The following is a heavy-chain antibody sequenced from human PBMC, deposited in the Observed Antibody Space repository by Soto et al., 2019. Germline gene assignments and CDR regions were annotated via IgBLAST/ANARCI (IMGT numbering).Heavy chain of an antibody. CDR1: GYTFTSYD. CDR3: ARERYSSEISSSNYYYYYMHV. V-gene: IGHV1-8*01. D-gene: IGHD6-19*01. Sequence: ASVKVSCKASGYTFTSYDINWVRQATGQGLEWMGWMNPNSGNTGYAQKFQGRVTMTRNTSISTAYMELSSLRSEDTAVYYCARERYSSEISSSNYYYYYMHVRGKATTVSVSS. CDR2: MNPNSGNT. J-gene: IGHJ6*03.